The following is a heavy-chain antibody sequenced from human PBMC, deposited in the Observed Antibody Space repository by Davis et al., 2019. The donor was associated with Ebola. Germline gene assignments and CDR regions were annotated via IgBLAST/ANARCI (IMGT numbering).Heavy chain of an antibody. CDR2: ISGVGGST. CDR1: GFTFSSYA. V-gene: IGHV3-23*01. D-gene: IGHD6-13*01. J-gene: IGHJ4*02. CDR3: AKGQTDFRSSFFDY. Sequence: PGGSLRLSCAASGFTFSSYAMSWVRQAPGKGLEWVSGISGVGGSTYYADSVKGRFTISRDNSKNTLYLQMNSLRAEDTALYYCAKGQTDFRSSFFDYWGQGTLVTVSS.